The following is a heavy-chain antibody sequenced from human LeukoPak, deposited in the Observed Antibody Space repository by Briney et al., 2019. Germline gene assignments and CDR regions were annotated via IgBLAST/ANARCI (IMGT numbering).Heavy chain of an antibody. CDR1: GFIFSDYY. J-gene: IGHJ6*03. CDR3: ARDRWDYYGSGSLNYYYYMDV. Sequence: GGSLRLSCAASGFIFSDYYMSWIRQAPGKGLEWVSSISSSSSYIYYADSVKGRFTISRDDAKNSLYLQMNSLRAEDTAVYYCARDRWDYYGSGSLNYYYYMDVWGKGTTVTISS. V-gene: IGHV3-11*06. CDR2: ISSSSSYI. D-gene: IGHD3-10*01.